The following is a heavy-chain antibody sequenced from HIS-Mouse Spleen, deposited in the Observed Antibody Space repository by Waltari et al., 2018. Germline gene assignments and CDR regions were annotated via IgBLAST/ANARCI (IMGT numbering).Heavy chain of an antibody. D-gene: IGHD4-17*01. CDR1: GGSVSGYY. V-gene: IGHV4-34*01. CDR2: INHSGST. Sequence: QVQLQQWGAGLLKPSETLSLTCAVYGGSVSGYYWSWLRPPPGKGLGWIGEINHSGSTNYNPSLKSRVTISVDTSKNQFSLKLSSVTAADTAVYYCAREGMTTVTTHAFDIWGQGTMVTVSS. CDR3: AREGMTTVTTHAFDI. J-gene: IGHJ3*02.